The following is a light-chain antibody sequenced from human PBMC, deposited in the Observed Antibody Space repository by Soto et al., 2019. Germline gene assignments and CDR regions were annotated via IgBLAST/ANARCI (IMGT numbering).Light chain of an antibody. J-gene: IGKJ1*01. CDR3: QQYNNWPQT. Sequence: IVMTQSPVTLSVSPGERATLSCRASQSLSSNLAWYQQKPGQAPRLLIYGASTRATGIPARFSGSGSGTEFTLTISSLQSEDFAVYYCQQYNNWPQTFGQGTKVDI. V-gene: IGKV3-15*01. CDR2: GAS. CDR1: QSLSSN.